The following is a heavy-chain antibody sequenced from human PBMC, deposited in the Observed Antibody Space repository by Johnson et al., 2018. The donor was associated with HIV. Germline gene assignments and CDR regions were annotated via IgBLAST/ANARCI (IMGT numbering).Heavy chain of an antibody. J-gene: IGHJ3*02. CDR3: ECTGSGSDDAFDI. CDR1: GFTVSSYD. V-gene: IGHV3-13*01. CDR2: IDTAGDT. Sequence: MLVLESGGGLVQPGGSLRLSCAASGFTVSSYDMHWVRQATGKGLEWVSAIDTAGDTYYADSVQGRFTISRDNSKNTLYLQMNSLIAEDTAVYYCECTGSGSDDAFDIWGQGTMVTVSS. D-gene: IGHD3-10*01.